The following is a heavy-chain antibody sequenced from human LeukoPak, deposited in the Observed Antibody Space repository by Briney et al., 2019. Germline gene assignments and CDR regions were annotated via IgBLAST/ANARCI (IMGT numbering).Heavy chain of an antibody. CDR3: TRGEGFYDY. CDR2: ITVYNGNT. Sequence: ASVKVSCKASGYTFTNYAISWVRQAPGQGLEWMAWITVYNGNTNYAQKLQGRVTVTADTSTSTAYMELRNLRSDDTAVYYCTRGEGFYDYWGQGTLVTVSS. J-gene: IGHJ4*02. CDR1: GYTFTNYA. V-gene: IGHV1-18*01. D-gene: IGHD1-26*01.